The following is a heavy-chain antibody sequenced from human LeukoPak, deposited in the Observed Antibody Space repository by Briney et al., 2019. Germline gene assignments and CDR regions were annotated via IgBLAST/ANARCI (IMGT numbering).Heavy chain of an antibody. J-gene: IGHJ6*02. CDR1: GYTFTGYY. Sequence: ASVKVSCKASGYTFTGYYMHWVRQAPGQGLEWMGWINPNSGGTNYAQKFQGWVTMTRDTSISTAYMELSRLRSDDTAVYYCARGEGYGGIYVMDVWGQGTTVTVSS. D-gene: IGHD4-23*01. V-gene: IGHV1-2*04. CDR2: INPNSGGT. CDR3: ARGEGYGGIYVMDV.